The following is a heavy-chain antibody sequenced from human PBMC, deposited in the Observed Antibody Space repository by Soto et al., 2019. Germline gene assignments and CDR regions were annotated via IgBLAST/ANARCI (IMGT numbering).Heavy chain of an antibody. CDR3: ARQADVVVPAAIGYYYGMDV. D-gene: IGHD2-2*02. CDR2: IYPGDSDT. CDR1: GYSFTSYW. J-gene: IGHJ6*02. V-gene: IGHV5-51*01. Sequence: PGESLKISCKGSGYSFTSYWIGWVRQMPGKGLEWMGIIYPGDSDTRYRPSFQGQVTISADKSISTAYLQWSSLKASDTAMYYCARQADVVVPAAIGYYYGMDVWGQGTTVTVSS.